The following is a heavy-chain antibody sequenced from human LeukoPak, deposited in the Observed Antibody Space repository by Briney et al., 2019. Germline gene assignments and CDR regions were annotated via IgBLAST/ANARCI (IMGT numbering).Heavy chain of an antibody. D-gene: IGHD6-13*01. CDR1: GFTFSDYY. J-gene: IGHJ4*02. CDR3: AREGSSSLYVDY. Sequence: GGSLRLSCAASGFTFSDYYMSWIRQAPGKGLEWVSYRSDSSIYYGDFVKGRFTLSRENAKNSLYLQMNSLRAEDAAVYYCAREGSSSLYVDYWGQGTLVTVSS. CDR2: RSDSSI. V-gene: IGHV3-11*01.